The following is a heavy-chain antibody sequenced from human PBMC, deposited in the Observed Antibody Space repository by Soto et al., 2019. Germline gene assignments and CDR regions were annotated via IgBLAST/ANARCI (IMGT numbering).Heavy chain of an antibody. CDR2: INNDGSST. Sequence: EVQLVESGGGLVQPGGSLRLSCVASGFTFSRHWMHWVRQAPGKGLLWVSRINNDGSSTSYADSVKGRFTTSRDNAKNTLYLQVNSLRAEDTAVYYCARGPAYSDSWYGFDYWGQGTLGTVSS. V-gene: IGHV3-74*01. CDR1: GFTFSRHW. D-gene: IGHD6-13*01. J-gene: IGHJ4*02. CDR3: ARGPAYSDSWYGFDY.